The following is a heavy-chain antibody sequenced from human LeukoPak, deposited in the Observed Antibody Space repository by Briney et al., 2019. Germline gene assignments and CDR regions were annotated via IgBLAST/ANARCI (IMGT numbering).Heavy chain of an antibody. CDR2: IWYDGSNK. V-gene: IGHV3-33*01. Sequence: GGSLRLSCAASGFTFSSYGMHWVRQAPGKGLEWVAVIWYDGSNKYYADSVKGRFTISRDNSKNTLYLQMNSLRAEDTAVYYCARAPTGGSAFDIWGQGTMVTVSS. J-gene: IGHJ3*02. CDR1: GFTFSSYG. CDR3: ARAPTGGSAFDI. D-gene: IGHD2-15*01.